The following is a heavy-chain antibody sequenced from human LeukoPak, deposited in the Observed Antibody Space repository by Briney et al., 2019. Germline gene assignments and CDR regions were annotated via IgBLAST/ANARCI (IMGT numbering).Heavy chain of an antibody. CDR3: ARHELVELVDY. Sequence: SETLSLTCTVSGGSISRGDYYWSWIRQPPGKGLEWIGSIYYSGSTYYNPSLKSRVTISVDTSKNQFSLKLSSVTAADTAVYYCARHELVELVDYWGQGTLVTVSS. CDR1: GGSISRGDYY. J-gene: IGHJ4*02. CDR2: IYYSGST. D-gene: IGHD6-6*01. V-gene: IGHV4-39*01.